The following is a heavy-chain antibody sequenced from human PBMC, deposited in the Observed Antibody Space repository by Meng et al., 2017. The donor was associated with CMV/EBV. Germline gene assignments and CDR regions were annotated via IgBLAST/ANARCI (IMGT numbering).Heavy chain of an antibody. D-gene: IGHD1-26*01. V-gene: IGHV3-11*01. J-gene: IGHJ4*02. Sequence: GESLKTPCAAPGFTFSDYYMSWIRQAPGKGLEWVSYISSSGSTIYYADSVKGRFTISRDNAKNSLYLQMNSLRAEDTAVYYCARVGVGAVDYWGQGTLVTVSS. CDR2: ISSSGSTI. CDR1: GFTFSDYY. CDR3: ARVGVGAVDY.